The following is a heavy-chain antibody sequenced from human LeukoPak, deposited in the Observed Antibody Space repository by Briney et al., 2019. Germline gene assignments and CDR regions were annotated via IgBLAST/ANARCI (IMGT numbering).Heavy chain of an antibody. J-gene: IGHJ5*02. CDR1: GFTFSTYY. CDR3: AKGASYGSGSYWFDP. D-gene: IGHD3-10*01. V-gene: IGHV3-23*01. CDR2: ISGSGGST. Sequence: PGGSLRLSCAASGFTFSTYYMNWVRQAPGKGLEWVSAISGSGGSTYYADSVKGRFTISRDNSKNTLYLQMNSLRAEDTAVYYCAKGASYGSGSYWFDPWGQGTLVTVSS.